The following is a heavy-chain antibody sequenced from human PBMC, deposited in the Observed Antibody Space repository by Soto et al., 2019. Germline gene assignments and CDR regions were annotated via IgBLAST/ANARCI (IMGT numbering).Heavy chain of an antibody. J-gene: IGHJ6*02. V-gene: IGHV3-30-3*01. CDR3: ARETAQDYFYGRGV. CDR2: TSYDGTTK. Sequence: QVQLVESGGDEVQPGRSLRLACAASGFTFRTYAMHLVRQAPGKGLEWMAVTSYDGTTKFSADSVKGRFTISRDTFQNPLYLQMSSLRPADTAVYYCARETAQDYFYGRGVWGQGTTVTVSS. CDR1: GFTFRTYA. D-gene: IGHD2-21*02.